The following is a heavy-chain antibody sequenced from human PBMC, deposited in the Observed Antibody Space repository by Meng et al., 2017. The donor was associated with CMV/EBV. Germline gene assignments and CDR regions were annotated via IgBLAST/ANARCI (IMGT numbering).Heavy chain of an antibody. Sequence: GESLKISCAASGFTFDDYGMSWVRQAPGKGLEWVSGINWNGGNRGYVDSVKGRFTISRDSAKNSLYLQMNSLRAEDTALYYCARGYQLKPFDLWGQGTMVTVSS. J-gene: IGHJ3*01. V-gene: IGHV3-20*04. CDR1: GFTFDDYG. D-gene: IGHD2-2*01. CDR2: INWNGGNR. CDR3: ARGYQLKPFDL.